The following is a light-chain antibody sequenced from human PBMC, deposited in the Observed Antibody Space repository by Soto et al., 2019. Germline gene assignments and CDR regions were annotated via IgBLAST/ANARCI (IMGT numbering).Light chain of an antibody. CDR3: AAWDDSLNAVV. CDR1: SSNIGRNT. J-gene: IGLJ2*01. V-gene: IGLV1-44*01. Sequence: VLTQPPSASGTPGQRVTISCSGSSSNIGRNTVNWYQQLPGTAPKVLIYSNNQRPSGVPDRLSGSKSGTSASLAISGLQSEDGADYYCAAWDDSLNAVVFGGGTKLTVL. CDR2: SNN.